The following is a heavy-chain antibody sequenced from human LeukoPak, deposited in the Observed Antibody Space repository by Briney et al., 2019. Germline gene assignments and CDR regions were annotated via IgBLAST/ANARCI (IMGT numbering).Heavy chain of an antibody. V-gene: IGHV1-24*01. CDR3: ATSGDPAGATIDY. D-gene: IGHD1-26*01. J-gene: IGHJ4*02. CDR1: GYTLTELS. Sequence: ASVKVCCKVSGYTLTELSMHWVRPAPGKGLVWMGGFDPEDGETIYAQKFQGRVTMTEDTSTDTAYMELSSLRSEDTAVYYCATSGDPAGATIDYWGQGTLVTVSS. CDR2: FDPEDGET.